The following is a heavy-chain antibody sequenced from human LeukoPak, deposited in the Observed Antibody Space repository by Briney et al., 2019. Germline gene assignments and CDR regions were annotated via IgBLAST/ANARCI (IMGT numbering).Heavy chain of an antibody. CDR1: GGSISSGGYS. CDR3: ARGVDTAMEPYYFDY. D-gene: IGHD5-18*01. V-gene: IGHV4-30-2*01. CDR2: IYHSGST. J-gene: IGHJ4*02. Sequence: SQTLSLTCAVSGGSISSGGYSWSWIRQPPGKGLEWIGYIYHSGSTYYNPSLKSRVTISVDRSKNQFSLKLSSVTAADTAVYYCARGVDTAMEPYYFDYWGQGTLVTVSS.